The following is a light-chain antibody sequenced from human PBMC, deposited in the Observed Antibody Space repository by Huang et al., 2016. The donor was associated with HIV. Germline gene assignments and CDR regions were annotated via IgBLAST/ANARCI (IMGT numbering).Light chain of an antibody. J-gene: IGKJ1*01. CDR3: HQYGSSKAT. V-gene: IGKV3-20*01. CDR2: GTA. CDR1: QSVDSGD. Sequence: VLTQSPGTVSVSLGDRVTVSCRASQSVDSGDWAWYQQKSGQSPRLLGYGTAIRASGIPSRFSGSGSGTEFTLTISRLEPEDFGVYYCHQYGSSKATFGQGTKVDI.